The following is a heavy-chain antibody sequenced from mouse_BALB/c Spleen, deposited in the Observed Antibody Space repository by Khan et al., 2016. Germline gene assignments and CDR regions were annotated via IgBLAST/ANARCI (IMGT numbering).Heavy chain of an antibody. J-gene: IGHJ2*01. CDR3: ARSGDNYDFDY. D-gene: IGHD1-3*01. CDR1: GYTFTNYG. V-gene: IGHV9-3-1*01. Sequence: IQLVLSGPELKKPGETVKISCKASGYTFTNYGMNWVKQAPGKGLKWMGWINTYTGEPTYTDDFKGRFAFSLETSASTAYLQIINLKNEDTATYFCARSGDNYDFDYWGQGTTLTVSS. CDR2: INTYTGEP.